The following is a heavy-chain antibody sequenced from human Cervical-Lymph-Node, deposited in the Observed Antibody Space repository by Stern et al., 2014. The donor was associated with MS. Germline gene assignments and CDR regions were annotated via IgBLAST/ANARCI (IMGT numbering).Heavy chain of an antibody. J-gene: IGHJ4*02. V-gene: IGHV4-4*02. D-gene: IGHD5-18*01. Sequence: QLQLQESGPGLVKPSGTLSLTCAVTSGSIYSSNWWSWVRQPPGKGLEWIGEIYQTGSTNYNPSLKSRVTMSLDKSKKQFSLNRSSVTAADTAVYYCARAYSYGTTYYFDSWGQGTLVTVSS. CDR3: ARAYSYGTTYYFDS. CDR2: IYQTGST. CDR1: SGSIYSSNW.